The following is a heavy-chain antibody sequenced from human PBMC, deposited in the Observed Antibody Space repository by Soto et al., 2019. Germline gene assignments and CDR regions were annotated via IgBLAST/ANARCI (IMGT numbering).Heavy chain of an antibody. Sequence: EVQLVESGGGLVKPGGSLRLSCAASGFTFSNVWLIWVRQAPGKGLEWVDRIKSKTDVGTTDYAAPVKGRFTISSDDSKNTLYLQMNSLKTEDTAVFYCTPLALKNSSGWYEFSDWGQGTLVTVSS. CDR2: IKSKTDVGTT. D-gene: IGHD6-19*01. CDR1: GFTFSNVW. CDR3: TPLALKNSSGWYEFSD. J-gene: IGHJ4*02. V-gene: IGHV3-15*07.